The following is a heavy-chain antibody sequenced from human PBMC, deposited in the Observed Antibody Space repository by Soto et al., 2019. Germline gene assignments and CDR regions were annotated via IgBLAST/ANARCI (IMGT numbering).Heavy chain of an antibody. CDR1: GYSFTSHY. CDR2: IHPGGVNI. CDR3: ARDQSWHDLLGWFDP. D-gene: IGHD1-1*01. V-gene: IGHV1-46*03. J-gene: IGHJ5*02. Sequence: QVHLVQSGAEVKKPGASVKVSCKGIGYSFTSHYMHWVRQAPGQGLEWMGTIHPGGVNIAYAQKFQGRVTXSXXXSXXTVYMELTSLTSEDTAVYYCARDQSWHDLLGWFDPWGQGTLVTVSS.